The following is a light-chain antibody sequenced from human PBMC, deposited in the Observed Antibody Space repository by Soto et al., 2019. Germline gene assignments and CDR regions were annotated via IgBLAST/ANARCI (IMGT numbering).Light chain of an antibody. CDR2: WAS. J-gene: IGKJ2*01. CDR3: QQYESTPPT. V-gene: IGKV4-1*01. CDR1: QSVLYSSNNKNY. Sequence: DIVMTQSPESLAVSLGERATIHCKSSQSVLYSSNNKNYFAWYQQRPGQPPKLLIYWASTRESGVPDRFSGSGSGTDFTLTITSMQAEDVSVYYCQQYESTPPTFGQGTKLEIK.